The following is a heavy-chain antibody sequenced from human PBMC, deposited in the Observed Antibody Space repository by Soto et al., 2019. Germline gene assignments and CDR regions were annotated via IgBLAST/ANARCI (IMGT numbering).Heavy chain of an antibody. Sequence: QVQLVESGGGVVQPGRSLRLSCAASGFTFSSYAMHWVRQAPGKGLEWVAVISYDGSNKYYADSVKGRFTISRDNSKNTXXLQMNSLRAEDTAVYYCARDYYGSGSYPPFYGMDVWGQGTTVTVSS. CDR1: GFTFSSYA. CDR3: ARDYYGSGSYPPFYGMDV. D-gene: IGHD3-10*01. CDR2: ISYDGSNK. V-gene: IGHV3-30-3*01. J-gene: IGHJ6*02.